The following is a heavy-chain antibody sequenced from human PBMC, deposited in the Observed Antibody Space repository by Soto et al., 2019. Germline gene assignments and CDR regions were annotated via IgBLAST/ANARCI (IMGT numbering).Heavy chain of an antibody. CDR3: ARDDVEDYYGSGSYMCYFDY. CDR2: SYHSGRT. V-gene: IGHV4-38-2*02. CDR1: VCSISSGYY. D-gene: IGHD3-10*01. J-gene: IGHJ4*02. Sequence: LSLTSASSVCSISSGYYWRWIRQPPGQGLEWSGSSYHSGRTSYNPSIKSRVTISVDTSKNQFCLKLSFVPAADTAVYYCARDDVEDYYGSGSYMCYFDYWGQGTLVTVSS.